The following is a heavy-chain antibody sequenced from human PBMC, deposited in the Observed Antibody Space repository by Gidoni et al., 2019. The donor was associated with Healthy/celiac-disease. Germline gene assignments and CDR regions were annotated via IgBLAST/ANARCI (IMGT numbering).Heavy chain of an antibody. Sequence: EVQLVQSGAEVKKPGESLKISCKGSGYSFTSYWIGWVRQMPGKGLEWMGIIYPGDSDTRYSPSFQGQVTISADKSISTAYLQWSSLKASDTAMYYCARFDPNWNYRGGAFDIWGQGTMVTVSS. D-gene: IGHD1-7*01. J-gene: IGHJ3*02. V-gene: IGHV5-51*01. CDR3: ARFDPNWNYRGGAFDI. CDR2: IYPGDSDT. CDR1: GYSFTSYW.